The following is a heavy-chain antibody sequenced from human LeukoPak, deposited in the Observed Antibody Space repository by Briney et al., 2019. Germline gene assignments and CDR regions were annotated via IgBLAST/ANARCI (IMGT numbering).Heavy chain of an antibody. J-gene: IGHJ4*02. CDR1: GVSISSYY. V-gene: IGHV4-59*01. CDR3: ARVRDNWNVAVYDY. Sequence: SETLSLTCTVSGVSISSYYWTWIRQPPGKGLEWIGYFYYRGTATYNPSLKSRVTMSEDTSKNQFSLKLSSVTAADTAVYYCARVRDNWNVAVYDYWGQGTLVTVSS. D-gene: IGHD1-20*01. CDR2: FYYRGTA.